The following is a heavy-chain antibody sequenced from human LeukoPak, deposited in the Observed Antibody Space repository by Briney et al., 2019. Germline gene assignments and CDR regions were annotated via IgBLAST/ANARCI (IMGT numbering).Heavy chain of an antibody. CDR3: ANDDTAIGPFDY. D-gene: IGHD5-18*01. V-gene: IGHV1-46*01. CDR2: IDPSGGSR. Sequence: VASVKVSCKASGYTFTSYYMHWVRQAPGQGLEWMGVIDPSGGSRSFAQKFQGRVTMTRDTSTSTVYMELSSLRSEDTAVYYCANDDTAIGPFDYWGQGTLVTVSS. CDR1: GYTFTSYY. J-gene: IGHJ4*02.